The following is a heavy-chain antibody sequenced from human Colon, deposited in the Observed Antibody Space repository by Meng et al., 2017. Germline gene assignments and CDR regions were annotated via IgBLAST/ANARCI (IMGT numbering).Heavy chain of an antibody. J-gene: IGHJ6*02. CDR1: RFSLSNYD. CDR3: AKRLIAVAGRGSYYYYGLDV. CDR2: SSTSGGAT. V-gene: IGHV3-23*01. Sequence: GESLKISCAASRFSLSNYDMGWVRQAPGKGLEWVSGSSTSGGATYYADSVKGRFTISRDNSQNTLYLQMDSLRAEDSAVYYCAKRLIAVAGRGSYYYYGLDVWGRGNTV. D-gene: IGHD6-19*01.